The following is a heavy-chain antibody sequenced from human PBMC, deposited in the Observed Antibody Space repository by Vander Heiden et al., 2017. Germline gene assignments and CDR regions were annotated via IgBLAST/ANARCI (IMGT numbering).Heavy chain of an antibody. CDR1: GGSFSGYY. CDR2: SNHSGST. Sequence: QVQLQQWGAGLLKPSETLSLTCAVYGGSFSGYYWIWIRQPPGKGLEWIGESNHSGSTNYHPSLKSRVTISVDTPKNQFSLKRSSVTAADTAVYYCARGNVKSIAVAGKIYYYYYGIDVWGQGTTVTVSS. CDR3: ARGNVKSIAVAGKIYYYYYGIDV. D-gene: IGHD6-19*01. J-gene: IGHJ6*02. V-gene: IGHV4-34*01.